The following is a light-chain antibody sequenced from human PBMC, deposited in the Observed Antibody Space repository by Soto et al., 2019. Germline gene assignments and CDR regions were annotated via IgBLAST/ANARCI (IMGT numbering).Light chain of an antibody. CDR2: EVS. Sequence: QSVLTQPASVSGSPGQSITISCTGSSSDVGGYNFVSWFQQHPDKVPKLIIYEVSNRPSGVSNRFSGSKSGNTASLTISGLQAEDEADYYCTSYTSSDTWVFGGGTKLTVL. CDR3: TSYTSSDTWV. CDR1: SSDVGGYNF. J-gene: IGLJ3*02. V-gene: IGLV2-14*01.